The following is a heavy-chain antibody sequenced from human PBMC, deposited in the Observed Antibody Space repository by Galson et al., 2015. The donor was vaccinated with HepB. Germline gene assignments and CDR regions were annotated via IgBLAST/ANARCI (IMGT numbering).Heavy chain of an antibody. V-gene: IGHV3-23*01. D-gene: IGHD1-26*01. CDR2: ISGSAGNT. J-gene: IGHJ4*02. Sequence: SLRLSCAASGFTFSSYAMSWVRQAPGKGLEWVSAISGSAGNTYYADSVKGRFTISRDNSKNTLYLQMNSLRAEDTAVYYCASISGSYYLPGGGYWGQGTLVTVSS. CDR3: ASISGSYYLPGGGY. CDR1: GFTFSSYA.